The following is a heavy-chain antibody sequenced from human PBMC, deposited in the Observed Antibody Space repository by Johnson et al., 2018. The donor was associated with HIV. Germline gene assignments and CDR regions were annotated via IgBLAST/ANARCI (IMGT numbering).Heavy chain of an antibody. Sequence: VQLVESGGGLVQPGRSLRLSCAASGFTFDDYAMHWVRQAPGKGLEWVSGISWNRGSIGYADSVKGRFTISRDNAKNALYLQMNSLRAEDTAVYYCARGVDGAFDIWGQGTMVTVSS. D-gene: IGHD3-10*01. CDR1: GFTFDDYA. J-gene: IGHJ3*02. CDR3: ARGVDGAFDI. CDR2: ISWNRGSI. V-gene: IGHV3-9*01.